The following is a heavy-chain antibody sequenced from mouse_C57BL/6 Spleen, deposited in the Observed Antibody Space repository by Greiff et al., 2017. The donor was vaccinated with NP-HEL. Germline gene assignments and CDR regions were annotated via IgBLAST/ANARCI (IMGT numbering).Heavy chain of an antibody. CDR3: ARHEDPNYYGSSSAWFAY. CDR1: GYTFTEYT. J-gene: IGHJ3*01. Sequence: QVQLQQSGAELVKPGASVKLSCKASGYTFTEYTIHWVKQRSGQGLEWIGWVYPGSGSIKYNEKFKDKATLTADKSSSTVYMELSRLTSEDSAVYFCARHEDPNYYGSSSAWFAYWGQGTLVTVSA. V-gene: IGHV1-62-2*01. D-gene: IGHD1-1*01. CDR2: VYPGSGSI.